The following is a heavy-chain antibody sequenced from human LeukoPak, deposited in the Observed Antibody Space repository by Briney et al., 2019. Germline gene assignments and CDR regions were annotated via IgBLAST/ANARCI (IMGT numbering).Heavy chain of an antibody. Sequence: SETLSLTCAVYGGSFSGYYWSWIRQPPGKGLEGIGEINHSGSTNYNPSLKSRVTMSVDTSKNQFSLKLSSVTAADTAVYYCARGSSGWDNGGGYNWFDPWGQGTLVTVSS. J-gene: IGHJ5*02. CDR3: ARGSSGWDNGGGYNWFDP. V-gene: IGHV4-34*01. CDR2: INHSGST. CDR1: GGSFSGYY. D-gene: IGHD6-19*01.